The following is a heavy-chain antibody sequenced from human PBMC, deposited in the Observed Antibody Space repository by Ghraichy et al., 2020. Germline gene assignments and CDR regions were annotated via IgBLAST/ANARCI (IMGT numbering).Heavy chain of an antibody. Sequence: GGSLRLSCAASGFTVSSNYMSWVRQAPGKGLEWVSVIYSGGSTYYADSVKGRFTISRDNSKNTLYLQMNSLRAEDTAVYYCAIPYLYSSGWWYFQHWGQGTLVTVSS. CDR1: GFTVSSNY. D-gene: IGHD6-19*01. V-gene: IGHV3-66*02. J-gene: IGHJ1*01. CDR2: IYSGGST. CDR3: AIPYLYSSGWWYFQH.